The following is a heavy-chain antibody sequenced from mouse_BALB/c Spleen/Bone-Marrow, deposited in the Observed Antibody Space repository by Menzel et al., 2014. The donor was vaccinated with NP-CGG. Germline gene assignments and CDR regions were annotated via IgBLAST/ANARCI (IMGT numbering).Heavy chain of an antibody. CDR2: ISCYNGAT. CDR3: ARRDRDGGYYFDY. CDR1: GYSFXGYY. V-gene: IGHV1S34*01. Sequence: LVKTGASVKISCKASGYSFXGYYMHWVKRSHGKSLEWIGYISCYNGATSYNQKFKGKATFTVDTSSSTAYMQFNSLTSEDSAVYYCARRDRDGGYYFDYWGQGTTLTVSS. D-gene: IGHD3-3*01. J-gene: IGHJ2*01.